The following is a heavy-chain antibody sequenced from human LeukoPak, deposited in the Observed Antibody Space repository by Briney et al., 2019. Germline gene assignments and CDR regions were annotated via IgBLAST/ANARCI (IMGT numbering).Heavy chain of an antibody. V-gene: IGHV3-30*03. CDR3: ARGQELHLPY. Sequence: GRSLRLSCAASGFTFSSYGMHWVRQAPGKGLEWVAVISYDGSNKYYADSVKGRFTISRDNAKNTLYLQMNSLRAEDTAVYYCARGQELHLPYWGQGTLVTVSS. CDR2: ISYDGSNK. J-gene: IGHJ4*02. D-gene: IGHD3-10*01. CDR1: GFTFSSYG.